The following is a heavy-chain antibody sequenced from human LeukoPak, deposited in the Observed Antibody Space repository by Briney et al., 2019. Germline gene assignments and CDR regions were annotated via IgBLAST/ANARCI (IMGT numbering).Heavy chain of an antibody. Sequence: GGTLRLSCAASGFTFSSYGMSWVRQAPGKGLEWVSGINWNGGSTGYADSVKGRFTISRDNAKNSLYLQMNSLRAEDTALYYCARGGSGSYFLDYWGQGTLVTVSS. D-gene: IGHD1-26*01. CDR1: GFTFSSYG. CDR2: INWNGGST. J-gene: IGHJ4*02. CDR3: ARGGSGSYFLDY. V-gene: IGHV3-20*04.